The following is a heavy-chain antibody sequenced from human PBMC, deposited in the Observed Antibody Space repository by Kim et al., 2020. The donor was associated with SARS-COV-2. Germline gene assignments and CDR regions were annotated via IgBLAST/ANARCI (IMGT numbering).Heavy chain of an antibody. D-gene: IGHD3-10*01. V-gene: IGHV5-51*01. J-gene: IGHJ4*02. CDR2: DSDT. CDR3: ARGWVFGY. Sequence: DSDTRYSPSFQGQVTISADKSISTAYLQWSSLKASDTAMYYCARGWVFGYWGQGTLVTVSS.